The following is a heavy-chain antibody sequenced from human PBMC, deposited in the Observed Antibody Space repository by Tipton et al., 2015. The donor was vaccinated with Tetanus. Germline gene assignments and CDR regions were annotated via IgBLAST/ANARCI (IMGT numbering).Heavy chain of an antibody. J-gene: IGHJ4*02. CDR2: INHSGTT. CDR3: ARGSGWADF. CDR1: GDSVRSGDHD. Sequence: TLSLTCTVSGDSVRSGDHDWNWIRQPSGKGLEWIGEINHSGTTNYNPSLKSRVTISADTSRNQFSLTLSSVTAADTAVYYCARGSGWADFWGQGTQVTVSS. V-gene: IGHV4-61*08. D-gene: IGHD6-19*01.